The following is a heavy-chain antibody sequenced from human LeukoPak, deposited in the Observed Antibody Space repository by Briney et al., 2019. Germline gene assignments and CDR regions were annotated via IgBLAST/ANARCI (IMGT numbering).Heavy chain of an antibody. V-gene: IGHV3-7*04. CDR2: IQPDGIEK. CDR1: GFSFTSSW. CDR3: ATEGRGCSSLKI. J-gene: IGHJ3*02. D-gene: IGHD6-13*01. Sequence: GGSLRLSCSASGFSFTSSWMTWVRQAPGKGLEWVAHIQPDGIEKHYVDSVKGRFTLSRDNANNSLFLQMDSLKVEDTAMYYCATEGRGCSSLKIWGQGTMVSVSS.